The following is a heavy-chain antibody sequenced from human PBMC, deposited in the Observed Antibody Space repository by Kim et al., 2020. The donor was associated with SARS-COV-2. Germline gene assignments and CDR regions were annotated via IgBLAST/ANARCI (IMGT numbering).Heavy chain of an antibody. D-gene: IGHD6-13*01. CDR3: ARLFRISSSKGNWFDP. J-gene: IGHJ5*02. V-gene: IGHV5-51*01. CDR2: IYPGDSDT. CDR1: GYSFTSYW. Sequence: GESLKISCKGSGYSFTSYWIGWVRQMPGKGLEWMGIIYPGDSDTRYSPSFQGQVTISADKSISTAYLQWSSLKASDTAMYYCARLFRISSSKGNWFDPWGQGTLVTVSS.